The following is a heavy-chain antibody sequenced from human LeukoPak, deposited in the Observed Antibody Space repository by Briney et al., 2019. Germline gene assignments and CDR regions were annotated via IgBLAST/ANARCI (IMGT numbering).Heavy chain of an antibody. CDR2: IKPDGSEK. J-gene: IGHJ4*02. V-gene: IGHV3-7*03. Sequence: GGSLRLSCAASGFTFGNYWMTWVRQAPGKGLEWVATIKPDGSEKYYGDPVKGRFTISRDNAKNSLYLQMNSLRAEDTAVYYCATEEWYRFDYWGQGTLVTVSS. CDR3: ATEEWYRFDY. D-gene: IGHD3-3*01. CDR1: GFTFGNYW.